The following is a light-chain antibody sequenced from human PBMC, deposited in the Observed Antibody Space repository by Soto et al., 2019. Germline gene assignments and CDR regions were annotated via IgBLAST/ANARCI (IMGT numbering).Light chain of an antibody. V-gene: IGLV1-47*01. CDR2: RNN. Sequence: QSVLTQPPSASGTPGQTVTISCSGSSFNIGSNYVYWYQQLPGTAPKLLIYRNNQRPSGVPDRFSVSKSGTSASLAISGLQSEDEAEYYCAAWDDSLSGVAFGGGTKVTVL. CDR3: AAWDDSLSGVA. J-gene: IGLJ2*01. CDR1: SFNIGSNY.